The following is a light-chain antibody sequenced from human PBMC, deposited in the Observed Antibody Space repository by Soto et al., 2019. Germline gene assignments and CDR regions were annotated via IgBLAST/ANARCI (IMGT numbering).Light chain of an antibody. Sequence: DLLMTHSPSSLSSSVLYRVTITFRSSQSISNYLNLYQQKPGKAPNLLIYAASTLQSGVPSRFSGGGSGTDFTLTISSRQPEDFATYYCQQSYNIPRTFGQGTRLEIK. CDR2: AAS. V-gene: IGKV1-39*01. J-gene: IGKJ5*01. CDR3: QQSYNIPRT. CDR1: QSISNY.